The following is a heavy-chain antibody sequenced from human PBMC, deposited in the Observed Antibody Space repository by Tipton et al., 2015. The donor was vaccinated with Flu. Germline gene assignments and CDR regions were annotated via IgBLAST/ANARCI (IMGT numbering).Heavy chain of an antibody. Sequence: SLRLSCAASGFTFSSYEMNWVRQAPGKGLEWVSYISSSGSTIYYADSVKGRFTISRDNAMNSLYLQMNSLRAEDTAVYYCARYRARSGLGYWGQGTLVTVSS. V-gene: IGHV3-48*03. CDR2: ISSSGSTI. J-gene: IGHJ4*02. CDR3: ARYRARSGLGY. CDR1: GFTFSSYE.